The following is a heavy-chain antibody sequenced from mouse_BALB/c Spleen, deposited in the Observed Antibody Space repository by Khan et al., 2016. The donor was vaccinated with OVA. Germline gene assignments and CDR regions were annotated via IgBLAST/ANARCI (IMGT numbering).Heavy chain of an antibody. CDR1: GFTFSSYD. D-gene: IGHD1-1*01. V-gene: IGHV5-6-5*01. J-gene: IGHJ2*01. CDR3: ARGPSYGSSPGYFDS. Sequence: EVELVESGGGLVKPGGSLKLSCAASGFTFSSYDMSWVRQTPEKRLAWVASISTGGSTYYPDSVKGRFTISRDNVRNILSLQMSSLMPADTAMYYCARGPSYGSSPGYFDSWGQGTTLTVSS. CDR2: ISTGGST.